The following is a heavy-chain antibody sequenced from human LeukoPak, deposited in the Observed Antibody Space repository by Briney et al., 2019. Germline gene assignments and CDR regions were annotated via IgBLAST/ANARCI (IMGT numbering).Heavy chain of an antibody. CDR2: MNPNSGNT. J-gene: IGHJ6*03. V-gene: IGHV1-8*01. Sequence: ASVKVSCKASGYTFTSYDINWVRQATGQGLEWMGWMNPNSGNTGYAQKFQGRVTMTRNTSISTAYMELSSLRSEDTAVYYCARGLSSGSYYYYYYYYMDVWGKGTTVTISS. CDR1: GYTFTSYD. D-gene: IGHD1-26*01. CDR3: ARGLSSGSYYYYYYYYMDV.